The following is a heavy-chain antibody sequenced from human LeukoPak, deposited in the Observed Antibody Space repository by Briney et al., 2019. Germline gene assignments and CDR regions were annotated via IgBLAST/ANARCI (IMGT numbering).Heavy chain of an antibody. J-gene: IGHJ3*02. V-gene: IGHV4-39*01. CDR3: ARQKLELRPEAAFDI. Sequence: SETLSLTCTVSGGSISSSSYYWGWIRQPPGKGLEWIGSIYYSGSTYYNSSLKSRVTISVDTSKNQFSLKLSSVTAADTAVYYCARQKLELRPEAAFDIWGQGTMVTVSS. D-gene: IGHD1-7*01. CDR1: GGSISSSSYY. CDR2: IYYSGST.